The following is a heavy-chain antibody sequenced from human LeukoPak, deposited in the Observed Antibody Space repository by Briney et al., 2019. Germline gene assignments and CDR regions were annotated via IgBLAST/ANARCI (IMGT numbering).Heavy chain of an antibody. V-gene: IGHV1-2*02. D-gene: IGHD2-15*01. CDR3: ARGYCSGGSCDGPLDY. J-gene: IGHJ4*02. Sequence: ASVKVSCEASGYTFTGYYMHWVRPAPRQGLERMGWINPNSGGTTYAQKFQGRVTISRDTSISTAYMERSRLRSDDTAVYYCARGYCSGGSCDGPLDYWGQGTLVTVSS. CDR2: INPNSGGT. CDR1: GYTFTGYY.